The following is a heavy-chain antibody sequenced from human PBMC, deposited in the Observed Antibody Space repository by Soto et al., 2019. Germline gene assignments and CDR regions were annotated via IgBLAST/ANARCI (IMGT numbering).Heavy chain of an antibody. V-gene: IGHV3-13*05. J-gene: IGHJ6*02. CDR1: GFILSGYD. D-gene: IGHD3-22*01. CDR2: IGTAGDP. Sequence: EEQLVESGGGLVQPGGSLRLSCVASGFILSGYDMHWVRQATGEGLEWVSAIGTAGDPYYSGSVKGRFPISRGNAENSVYLQMNSLRAGDTAVYYCARAGYDSSGYYFYAMDVWGPGTTVTVSS. CDR3: ARAGYDSSGYYFYAMDV.